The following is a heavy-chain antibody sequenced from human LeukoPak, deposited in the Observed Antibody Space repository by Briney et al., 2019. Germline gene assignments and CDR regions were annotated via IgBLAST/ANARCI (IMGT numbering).Heavy chain of an antibody. V-gene: IGHV3-9*01. J-gene: IGHJ4*02. CDR1: DFTLGDYD. CDR3: LTSSFDR. Sequence: GGSLRLSCAASDFTLGDYDIHWVRQAPGESPEWVSTISSNSDTIAYADSVRGRFTVSRDNTKNSLYLQMNSLRVEDTAMYYCLTSSFDRWGQGTLVTVSS. CDR2: ISSNSDTI.